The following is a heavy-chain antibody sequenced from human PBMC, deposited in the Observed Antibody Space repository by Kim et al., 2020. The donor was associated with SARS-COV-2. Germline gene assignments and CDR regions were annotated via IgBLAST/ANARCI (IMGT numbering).Heavy chain of an antibody. CDR1: GGSISIGDYY. D-gene: IGHD2-2*01. CDR3: ARGSTDIVVVPAAMRRLEGMAV. Sequence: SETLSLTCTVSGGSISIGDYYWSWIRQPPGKGLEWIGYIYYSGSTYYNPSLKSRVTISVDTSKNQFSLKLSSVTAADTAVYYCARGSTDIVVVPAAMRRLEGMAVWGQGTTVTVSS. CDR2: IYYSGST. V-gene: IGHV4-30-4*01. J-gene: IGHJ6*02.